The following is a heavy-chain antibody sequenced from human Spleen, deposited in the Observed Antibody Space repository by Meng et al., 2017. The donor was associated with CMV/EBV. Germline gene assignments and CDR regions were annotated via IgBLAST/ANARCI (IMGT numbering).Heavy chain of an antibody. Sequence: GGSLRLSCAASGFTFSSYSMNWVRQAPGKGLEWVSSISSSSSYIYYADSVKGRFTISRDNAKNSLYLQMNILRAEDTAVYYCARDYEPRRDGYYDYWGQGTLVTVSS. CDR1: GFTFSSYS. D-gene: IGHD5-24*01. CDR3: ARDYEPRRDGYYDY. CDR2: ISSSSSYI. V-gene: IGHV3-21*01. J-gene: IGHJ4*02.